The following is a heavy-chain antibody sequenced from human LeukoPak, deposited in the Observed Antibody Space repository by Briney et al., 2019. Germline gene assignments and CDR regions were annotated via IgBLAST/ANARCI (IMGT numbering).Heavy chain of an antibody. J-gene: IGHJ4*02. V-gene: IGHV1-2*02. CDR3: ARSAPTLTYDILTGYLGY. Sequence: VASVKVSCKASGYIFTGDYMHWGRQGPGQGLERMGCTKPNSGDTNYAQKFQGRVTMTRDTSISTAYMDLSRLRSDDTAVYYCARSAPTLTYDILTGYLGYWGQGTLVTVSS. CDR2: TKPNSGDT. CDR1: GYIFTGDY. D-gene: IGHD3-9*01.